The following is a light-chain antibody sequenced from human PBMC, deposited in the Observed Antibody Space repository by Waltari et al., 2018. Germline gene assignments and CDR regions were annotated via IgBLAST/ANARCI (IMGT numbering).Light chain of an antibody. V-gene: IGKV3-15*01. CDR3: QQYNNWPPLT. J-gene: IGKJ4*01. CDR2: GAS. CDR1: QSVRSN. Sequence: EIVMTQSPATLSVSPGERATLSCRASQSVRSNLAWYQQKPGQAPRLLSYGASTRATGIPARFSGSGSGTEVTLTISSLQSEDFAVYYCQQYNNWPPLTFGGGTKVEIK.